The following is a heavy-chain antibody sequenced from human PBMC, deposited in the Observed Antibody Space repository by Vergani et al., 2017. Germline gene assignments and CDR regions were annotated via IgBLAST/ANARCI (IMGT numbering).Heavy chain of an antibody. Sequence: EVQLLESGGGSAQPGESLRLSCVASGFTFTAHGLNWVRQAPGKGLEWVSGISGQNFRTHYADSVKGRFTISRDDSKNTVYLQINSLRAEDTAVYYCAKHQGGFWRGIVGANGGGIDIWGQGTMVTVSS. CDR3: AKHQGGFWRGIVGANGGGIDI. D-gene: IGHD1-26*01. V-gene: IGHV3-23*01. J-gene: IGHJ3*02. CDR1: GFTFTAHG. CDR2: ISGQNFRT.